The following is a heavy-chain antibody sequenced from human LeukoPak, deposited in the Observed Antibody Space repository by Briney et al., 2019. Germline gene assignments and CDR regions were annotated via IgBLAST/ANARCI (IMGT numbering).Heavy chain of an antibody. Sequence: SETLSLTCAVYGGTFSGYYWSWIRQPPGKGLEWIGEINHSGSTNYNPSLKSRVTISVDTSKNQFSLKLSSVTAADTAVYYCARGLVVVASGMDVWGQGTTVTVSS. CDR3: ARGLVVVASGMDV. CDR2: INHSGST. CDR1: GGTFSGYY. V-gene: IGHV4-34*01. D-gene: IGHD2-15*01. J-gene: IGHJ6*02.